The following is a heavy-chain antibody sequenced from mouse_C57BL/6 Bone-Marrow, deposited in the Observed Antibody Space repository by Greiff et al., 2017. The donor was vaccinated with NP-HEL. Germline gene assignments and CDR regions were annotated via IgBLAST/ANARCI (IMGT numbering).Heavy chain of an antibody. CDR2: INPNYGTT. CDR1: GYSFTDYN. D-gene: IGHD1-1*01. V-gene: IGHV1-39*01. CDR3: ARPHYYGTKSYWYFDV. J-gene: IGHJ1*03. Sequence: EVQLQQSGPELVKPGASVKISCKASGYSFTDYNMNWVKQSNGKSLEWIGVINPNYGTTSYNQKFKGKATLTVDQSSSTASMQLNSLTSEDSAVYYCARPHYYGTKSYWYFDVWGTGTTVTVSS.